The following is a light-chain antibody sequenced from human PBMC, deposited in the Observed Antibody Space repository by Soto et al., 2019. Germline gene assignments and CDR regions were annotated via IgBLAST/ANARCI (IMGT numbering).Light chain of an antibody. CDR2: GNS. V-gene: IGLV1-40*01. J-gene: IGLJ3*02. Sequence: QSVLTQPPSVSGGPGQRVTISCTGSSSNIGAGYGVHWYQQLPGTAPKLLIYGNSNRPSGVPDRFSGSKSGTSASLAITGLQAEDEADYYCQSYDSSLSGLWVFGGGTKLTVL. CDR1: SSNIGAGYG. CDR3: QSYDSSLSGLWV.